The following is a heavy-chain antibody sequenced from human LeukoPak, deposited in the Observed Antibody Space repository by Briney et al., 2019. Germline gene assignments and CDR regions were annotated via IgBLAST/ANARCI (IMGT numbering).Heavy chain of an antibody. V-gene: IGHV1-69*05. Sequence: GGSLRLSCAASGGTFSSYAISWVRQAPGQGLEWMGRIIPIFGTANYAQKFQGRVTITTDESTSTAYMELSSLRSEDTAVYYCTRSYGYSYGYPFFDYWGQGTLATVSS. CDR1: GGTFSSYA. D-gene: IGHD5-18*01. J-gene: IGHJ4*02. CDR2: IIPIFGTA. CDR3: TRSYGYSYGYPFFDY.